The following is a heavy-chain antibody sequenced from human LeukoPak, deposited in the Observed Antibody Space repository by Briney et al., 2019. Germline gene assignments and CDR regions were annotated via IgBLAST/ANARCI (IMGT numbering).Heavy chain of an antibody. CDR1: GYTFTSYD. J-gene: IGHJ6*02. CDR2: MNPNSGNT. D-gene: IGHD2-2*01. Sequence: ASAKVSCKASGYTFTSYDSNWVRQATGQGLEWMGWMNPNSGNTGYAQKFQGRVTMTRNTSISTAYMELSSLRSEDTAVYYCARLYQLLIRENYGMDVWGQGTTVTVSS. CDR3: ARLYQLLIRENYGMDV. V-gene: IGHV1-8*01.